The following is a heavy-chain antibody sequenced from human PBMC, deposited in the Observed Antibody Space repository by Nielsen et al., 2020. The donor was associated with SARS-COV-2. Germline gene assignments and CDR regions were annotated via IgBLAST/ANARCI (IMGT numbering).Heavy chain of an antibody. CDR2: INSDGSST. CDR1: GFTFSSYW. J-gene: IGHJ4*02. Sequence: GESLKISCAASGFTFSSYWMHWVRQAPGKGLVWVSRINSDGSSTSYADSVKGRFTISRDNAKNTLYLQMNSLRAEDTAMYYCARGPTFCGDDCRSVWGRGILVTVSS. D-gene: IGHD2-21*02. V-gene: IGHV3-74*01. CDR3: ARGPTFCGDDCRSV.